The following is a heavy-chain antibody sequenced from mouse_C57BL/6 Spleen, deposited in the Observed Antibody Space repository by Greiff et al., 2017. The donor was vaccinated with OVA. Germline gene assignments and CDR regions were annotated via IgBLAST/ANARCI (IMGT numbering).Heavy chain of an antibody. CDR2: IDPSDSYT. CDR3: ARDWDLGGY. V-gene: IGHV1-50*01. J-gene: IGHJ2*01. CDR1: GYTFTSYW. D-gene: IGHD4-1*01. Sequence: VQLQQPGAELVKPGASVKLSCKASGYTFTSYWMQWVKQRPGQGLEWIGEIDPSDSYTNYNQKFKGKATLTVDTSSSTAYMQLSSLTSGDSAVYYCARDWDLGGYWGQGTTLTVSS.